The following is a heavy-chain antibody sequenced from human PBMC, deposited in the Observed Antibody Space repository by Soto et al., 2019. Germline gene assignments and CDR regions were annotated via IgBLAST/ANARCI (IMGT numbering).Heavy chain of an antibody. D-gene: IGHD2-21*01. CDR1: GFTFXSYA. CDR2: ISGSGGST. CDR3: AKPLTRNSRGGWFDP. J-gene: IGHJ5*02. Sequence: GGSLRLSCAASGFTFXSYAMSWVRQAPGKGLEWVSAISGSGGSTYYADSVKGRFTISRDNSKNTLYLQMNSLRAEDTAVYYCAKPLTRNSRGGWFDPWGQGTLVTVSS. V-gene: IGHV3-23*01.